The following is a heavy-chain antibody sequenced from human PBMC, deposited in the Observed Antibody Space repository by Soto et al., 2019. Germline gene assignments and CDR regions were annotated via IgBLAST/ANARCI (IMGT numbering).Heavy chain of an antibody. J-gene: IGHJ4*02. D-gene: IGHD6-13*01. CDR2: IKQDGSEK. CDR1: GFTFSSYW. CDR3: ARDMSSSWYDDFDY. Sequence: GGSLRLSCAASGFTFSSYWMSWVRQAPGKGLEWVANIKQDGSEKYYVDSVKGRFTISRDNAKNSLYLQMNSLRAEDTAVYYCARDMSSSWYDDFDYWGQGTLVTVSS. V-gene: IGHV3-7*05.